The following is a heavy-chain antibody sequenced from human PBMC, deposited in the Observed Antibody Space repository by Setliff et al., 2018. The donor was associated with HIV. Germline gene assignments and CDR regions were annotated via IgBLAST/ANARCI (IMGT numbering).Heavy chain of an antibody. Sequence: ASVKVSCKASGYTLTSYSMHWVRQAPGQGLEWMGRINPNSGGTNYAQKFQGRVTMTRDTSVSTAYMELSRPRSDDTAVYYCAKRKGNYDYYFDYWGQGTLVTVSS. J-gene: IGHJ4*02. CDR3: AKRKGNYDYYFDY. CDR1: GYTLTSYS. CDR2: INPNSGGT. D-gene: IGHD4-4*01. V-gene: IGHV1-2*06.